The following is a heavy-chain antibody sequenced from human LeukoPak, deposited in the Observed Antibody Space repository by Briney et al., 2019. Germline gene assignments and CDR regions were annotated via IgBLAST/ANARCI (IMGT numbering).Heavy chain of an antibody. CDR1: GGSISSGDYY. Sequence: PSETLSLTCTVSGGSISSGDYYWSWIRQPPGKGLEWIGYISHSGSTYYNPSLKSRAAISVDTSKNQFSLKLNFVTAADTAVYYCAGEDSSGWDFYYYFGMDVWGQGTTVIVSS. D-gene: IGHD6-19*01. CDR2: ISHSGST. CDR3: AGEDSSGWDFYYYFGMDV. V-gene: IGHV4-30-4*01. J-gene: IGHJ6*02.